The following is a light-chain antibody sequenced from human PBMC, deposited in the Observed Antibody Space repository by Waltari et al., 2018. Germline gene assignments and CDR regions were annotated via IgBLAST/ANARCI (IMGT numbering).Light chain of an antibody. Sequence: ENVLTQSPGTLSLSPGGRATLSCRASESIGADYLAWYQKKPGLAPRLLIHGASTRATGVPDRFSVSGSGTDFTLTISRLEPEDFAVYYCQQYHSLPWTFGQGTKVDIK. J-gene: IGKJ1*01. CDR2: GAS. CDR1: ESIGADY. CDR3: QQYHSLPWT. V-gene: IGKV3-20*01.